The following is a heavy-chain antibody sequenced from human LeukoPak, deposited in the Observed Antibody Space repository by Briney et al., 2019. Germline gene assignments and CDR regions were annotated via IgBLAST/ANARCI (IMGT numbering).Heavy chain of an antibody. CDR2: INSDGSST. D-gene: IGHD5-24*01. CDR1: GFTFSSYW. Sequence: GGSLRLSCAASGFTFSSYWMHWVRQAPGNGLVWVSRINSDGSSTSYADSVKGRFTISRDNAKNTLYLQMNSLRAEDTAVYYCASSVVMATMGVYWGQGTLVTVSS. CDR3: ASSVVMATMGVY. V-gene: IGHV3-74*01. J-gene: IGHJ4*02.